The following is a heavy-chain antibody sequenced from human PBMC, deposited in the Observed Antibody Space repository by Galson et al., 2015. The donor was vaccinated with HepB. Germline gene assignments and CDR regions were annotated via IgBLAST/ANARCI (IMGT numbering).Heavy chain of an antibody. CDR2: ISSSAINT. D-gene: IGHD4-17*01. V-gene: IGHV3-11*03. CDR3: AAGASPYYGDYLH. J-gene: IGHJ4*02. Sequence: SLRLSCAASGFTFRDYYMSWFRQAPGKGLQWLSYISSSAINTNYADSVEGRFTISRDTTKNSLYLQMNSLRAEDTAVYYCAAGASPYYGDYLHWGQGTLVVVSS. CDR1: GFTFRDYY.